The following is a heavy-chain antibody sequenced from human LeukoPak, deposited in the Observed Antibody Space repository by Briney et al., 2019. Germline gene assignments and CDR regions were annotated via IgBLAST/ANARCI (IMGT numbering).Heavy chain of an antibody. D-gene: IGHD3-22*01. Sequence: PSETLSLTCTVSGGSISSSSYYWGWIRQPPGKGLEWIGSIYYSGSTYYNPSLKSRVTISVDTSKNQFSLKLSSVTAADTAVYYCARSFRGYWVYYFDYWGQGTLVTVSS. CDR3: ARSFRGYWVYYFDY. J-gene: IGHJ4*02. V-gene: IGHV4-39*07. CDR1: GGSISSSSYY. CDR2: IYYSGST.